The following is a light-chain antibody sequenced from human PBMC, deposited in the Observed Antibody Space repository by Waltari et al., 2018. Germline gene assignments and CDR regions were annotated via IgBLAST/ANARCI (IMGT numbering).Light chain of an antibody. Sequence: QSALTQPAPVSGSPGQSVTIFCAGTSNDVGGYISVSWYQEHPGQAPRVIIYDVSDRPSGVSDRFSGSKSGNTASLTISGLQAEDEADYYCSSQSSNDVVLFGGGTKLTVL. CDR3: SSQSSNDVVL. V-gene: IGLV2-14*01. CDR2: DVS. J-gene: IGLJ2*01. CDR1: SNDVGGYIS.